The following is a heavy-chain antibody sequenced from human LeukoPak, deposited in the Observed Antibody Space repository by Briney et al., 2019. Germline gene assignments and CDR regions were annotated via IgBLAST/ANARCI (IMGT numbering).Heavy chain of an antibody. Sequence: GGSLRLSCAASGFTFSSYAMSWVRRAPGKGLEWVSAISGSGGSTYYADSVKGRFTISRDNSKNTLYLQMNSLRAEDTAVYYCAKVSGGSGWYDFDYWGQGTLVTVSS. CDR3: AKVSGGSGWYDFDY. D-gene: IGHD6-19*01. CDR2: ISGSGGST. J-gene: IGHJ4*02. CDR1: GFTFSSYA. V-gene: IGHV3-23*01.